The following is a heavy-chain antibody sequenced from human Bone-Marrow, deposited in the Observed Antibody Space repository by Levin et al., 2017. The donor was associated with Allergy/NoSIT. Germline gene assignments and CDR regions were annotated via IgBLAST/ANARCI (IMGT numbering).Heavy chain of an antibody. CDR2: IDYTGSA. J-gene: IGHJ3*02. Sequence: PSQTLSLTCTVSGGSITTGGLYWSWTRQYPGKGLEWIGYIDYTGSAYYNPSLKSRVTISVDTSKNQFSLKLSSVAAADTAVYYCARSDSHGSGPYAAVDAFDSWGQGTMVTVSS. CDR3: ARSDSHGSGPYAAVDAFDS. CDR1: GGSITTGGLY. D-gene: IGHD3-10*01. V-gene: IGHV4-31*03.